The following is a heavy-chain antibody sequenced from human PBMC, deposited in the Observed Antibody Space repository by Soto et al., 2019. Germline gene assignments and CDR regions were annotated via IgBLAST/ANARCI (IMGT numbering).Heavy chain of an antibody. CDR2: IYYSGST. CDR1: GGSVSSGGYY. V-gene: IGHV4-31*03. J-gene: IGHJ4*02. D-gene: IGHD3-3*01. Sequence: SETLSLTCTVSGGSVSSGGYYWSWIRQHPGKGLEWIGYIYYSGSTYYNPSLKSRVTISVDTSKNQFSLKLSSVTAADTAVYYCARDHSPLYDFWSGYYDYWGQGTLVTVSS. CDR3: ARDHSPLYDFWSGYYDY.